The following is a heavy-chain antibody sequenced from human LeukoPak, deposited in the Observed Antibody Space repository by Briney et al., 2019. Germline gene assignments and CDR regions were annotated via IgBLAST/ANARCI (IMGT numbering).Heavy chain of an antibody. J-gene: IGHJ4*02. CDR2: IRYDGSNN. CDR3: AKDSETSGWYGRGDYYFDY. D-gene: IGHD6-19*01. V-gene: IGHV3-30*02. CDR1: GFAFSTYG. Sequence: PGGSLRLSCAASGFAFSTYGMHWVRQAPGKGLEWVAFIRYDGSNNYYADSVKGRFTISRDNSKNTLYLQMNSLRAEDTAVYYCAKDSETSGWYGRGDYYFDYWGQGTLVTVSS.